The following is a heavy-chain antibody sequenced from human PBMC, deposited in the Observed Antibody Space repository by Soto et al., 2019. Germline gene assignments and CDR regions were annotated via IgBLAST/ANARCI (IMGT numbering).Heavy chain of an antibody. J-gene: IGHJ4*02. CDR1: GGSITNFH. CDR2: VYFSGST. CDR3: AAYDSEGYFDY. V-gene: IGHV4-59*01. Sequence: LSLTCTVSGGSITNFHWSWIRQPPGKGLEWIGYVYFSGSTKYNPSFKSRVTMSIDTSKNEFSLRLISVTAADSAAYFCAAYDSEGYFDYWGQGALVTVSS. D-gene: IGHD3-22*01.